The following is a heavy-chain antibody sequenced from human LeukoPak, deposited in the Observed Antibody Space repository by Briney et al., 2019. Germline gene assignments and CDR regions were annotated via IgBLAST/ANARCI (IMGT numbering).Heavy chain of an antibody. J-gene: IGHJ6*02. D-gene: IGHD2/OR15-2a*01. CDR2: IYYSGST. CDR3: AREMNTMDV. CDR1: GGSISSSSYY. Sequence: PSETLSLTCTVSGGSISSSSYYWGWIRQPPGKGLEWIGSIYYSGSTYYNPSLKSRVTMSVDTSKNQFSLKLSSVTAADTAVYYCAREMNTMDVWGQGTTVSVSS. V-gene: IGHV4-39*07.